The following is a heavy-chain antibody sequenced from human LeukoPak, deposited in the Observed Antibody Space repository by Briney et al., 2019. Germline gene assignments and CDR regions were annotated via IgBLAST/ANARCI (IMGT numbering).Heavy chain of an antibody. CDR2: MNPNSGNT. V-gene: IGHV1-8*03. J-gene: IGHJ6*03. CDR3: ARGSAPWYSSSWRYYYCYYMDV. Sequence: ASVKVSCKASGYTFTSYDINWVRQATGQGLEWMGWMNPNSGNTGYAQKFQGRVTITRNTSISTAYMELSSLRSEDTAVYYCARGSAPWYSSSWRYYYCYYMDVWGKGTTVTVSS. CDR1: GYTFTSYD. D-gene: IGHD6-13*01.